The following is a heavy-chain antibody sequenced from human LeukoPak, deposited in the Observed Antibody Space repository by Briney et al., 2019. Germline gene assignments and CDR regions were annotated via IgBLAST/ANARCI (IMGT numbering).Heavy chain of an antibody. CDR1: GFTFSSYS. Sequence: PGGSLRLSCAASGFTFSSYSMNWVRQAPGKGLEWVSSISSSSSYIYYTDSVKGRFTISRDNAKNSLYLQRNSLRAEDTAVYYCARDGLYYDSSGFWCDYWGQGTLVTVSS. CDR3: ARDGLYYDSSGFWCDY. CDR2: ISSSSSYI. V-gene: IGHV3-21*01. J-gene: IGHJ4*02. D-gene: IGHD3-22*01.